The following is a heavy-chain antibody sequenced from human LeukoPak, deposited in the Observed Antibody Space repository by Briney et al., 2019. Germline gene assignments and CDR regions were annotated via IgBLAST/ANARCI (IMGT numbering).Heavy chain of an antibody. J-gene: IGHJ4*02. CDR1: GGSFSVYY. D-gene: IGHD1-26*01. CDR2: IFYSGST. CDR3: ASPRERSYYARGFDY. V-gene: IGHV4-34*12. Sequence: SETLSLTCAVYGGSFSVYYWGWIRQPPGKGLEWIGNIFYSGSTDYSPSLKSRVTISVDTSKNQFSLRLSSVTAADTAVYYCASPRERSYYARGFDYWGQGTLVTVSS.